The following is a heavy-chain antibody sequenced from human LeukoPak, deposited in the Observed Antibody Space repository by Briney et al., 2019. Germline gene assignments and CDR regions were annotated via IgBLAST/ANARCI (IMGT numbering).Heavy chain of an antibody. CDR2: ISYDGSNK. V-gene: IGHV3-30*03. CDR1: GFTFSSYG. J-gene: IGHJ4*02. D-gene: IGHD1-26*01. CDR3: ARDSSGSPIDY. Sequence: GGSLRLSCAASGFTFSSYGMHWVRQAPGKGLEWVAVISYDGSNKYYADSVKGRFTISRDNSKNTLYLQMNSLRAEDTAVYYCARDSSGSPIDYWGQGTLVTVSS.